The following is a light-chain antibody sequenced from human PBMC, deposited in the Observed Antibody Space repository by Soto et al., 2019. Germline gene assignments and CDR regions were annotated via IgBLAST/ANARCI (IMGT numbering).Light chain of an antibody. Sequence: ERVLTQSQGTLSLSPGERVTLSCRASQTFGSTYLAWYQQRPGQSPRLLIYGASRRASGITDRFRGSVSGTDFSLTISRLEPEEFAVYYCKQFGTSPLYTFVQGTKLEIK. J-gene: IGKJ2*01. CDR1: QTFGSTY. CDR2: GAS. CDR3: KQFGTSPLYT. V-gene: IGKV3-20*01.